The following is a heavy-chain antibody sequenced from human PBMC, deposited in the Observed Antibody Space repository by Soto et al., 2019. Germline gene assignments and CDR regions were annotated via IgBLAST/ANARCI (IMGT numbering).Heavy chain of an antibody. CDR2: ISKDGNNK. CDR3: AREVVDFYFDS. V-gene: IGHV3-30-3*01. J-gene: IGHJ4*01. Sequence: QPGGSLRLSCAASGFIFSNYAIHWVRQAPGKGLEWVAVISKDGNNKYYADSVKGRFTISRDNSKNTLYLQMNSLRTEDTAVYYCAREVVDFYFDSWGHGTLVTAPQ. CDR1: GFIFSNYA. D-gene: IGHD3-22*01.